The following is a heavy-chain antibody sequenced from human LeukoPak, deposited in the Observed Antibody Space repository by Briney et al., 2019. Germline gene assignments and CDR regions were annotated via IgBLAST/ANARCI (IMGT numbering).Heavy chain of an antibody. CDR3: ARNRGLWFGEYFDY. D-gene: IGHD3-10*01. CDR2: IYYSGST. CDR1: GGSFSGYY. V-gene: IGHV4-59*08. Sequence: SETLSVTCAVYGGSFSGYYWSWIRQPPGKGLEWIGYIYYSGSTNYNPSLKSRVTISVDTSKNQFSLKLSSVTAADTAVYYCARNRGLWFGEYFDYWGQGTLVTVSS. J-gene: IGHJ4*02.